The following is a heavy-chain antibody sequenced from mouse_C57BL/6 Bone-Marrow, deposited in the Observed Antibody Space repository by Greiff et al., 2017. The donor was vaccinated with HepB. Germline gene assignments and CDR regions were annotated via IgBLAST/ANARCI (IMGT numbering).Heavy chain of an antibody. CDR3: AKNLLAYYFDY. CDR1: GFSFTSYA. J-gene: IGHJ2*01. V-gene: IGHV2-9-1*01. CDR2: IWTGGGT. Sequence: QVQLQQSGPGLVAPSQSLSITCTVSGFSFTSYAISWVRQPPGKGLEWLGVIWTGGGTNYNSALKSRLSISKDNSKSQVFLKMNSLQTYDTARYYCAKNLLAYYFDYWGQGTTLTVSS.